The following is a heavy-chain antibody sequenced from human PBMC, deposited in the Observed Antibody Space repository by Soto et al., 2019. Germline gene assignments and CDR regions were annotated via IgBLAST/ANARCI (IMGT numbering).Heavy chain of an antibody. CDR1: GFTFSSYA. V-gene: IGHV3-23*01. CDR3: AKDLAIFGVVMDAFDI. J-gene: IGHJ3*02. D-gene: IGHD3-3*01. Sequence: GGSLRLSCAASGFTFSSYAMSWVRQAPGKGLEWVSAISGSGGSTYYADSVKGRFTISRDNSKNTLYLQMNSLRAEDTAVYYCAKDLAIFGVVMDAFDIWGQGTMVTVSS. CDR2: ISGSGGST.